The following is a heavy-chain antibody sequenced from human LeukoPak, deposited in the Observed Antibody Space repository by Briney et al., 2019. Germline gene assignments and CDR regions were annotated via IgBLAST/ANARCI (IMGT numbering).Heavy chain of an antibody. D-gene: IGHD6-19*01. CDR1: GGTFSSYA. V-gene: IGHV1-69*13. CDR2: IIPIFGTA. CDR3: ARDPPPSSVAGPPTGDY. J-gene: IGHJ4*02. Sequence: ASVKVSCKVSGGTFSSYAISWVRQAPGQGLEWMGGIIPIFGTANYAQKFQGRVTITADESTSTAYMELSSLRSEDTAVYYCARDPPPSSVAGPPTGDYWGQGTLVTVSS.